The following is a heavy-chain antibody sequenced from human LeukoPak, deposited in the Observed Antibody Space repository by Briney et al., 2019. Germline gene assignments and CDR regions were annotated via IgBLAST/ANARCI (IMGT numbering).Heavy chain of an antibody. CDR2: ISYDGINK. D-gene: IGHD6-19*01. CDR3: ARDGNSGWYTGENYYYYGMDV. V-gene: IGHV3-30-3*01. J-gene: IGHJ6*02. Sequence: GRSLRLSCAASGFTFSSFAMHWVRQAPDKGLERVAVISYDGINKDYADSVKGRFTMSRDNSKNTLYLQMNSLRLEDTALYYCARDGNSGWYTGENYYYYGMDVWGQGTTVTVSS. CDR1: GFTFSSFA.